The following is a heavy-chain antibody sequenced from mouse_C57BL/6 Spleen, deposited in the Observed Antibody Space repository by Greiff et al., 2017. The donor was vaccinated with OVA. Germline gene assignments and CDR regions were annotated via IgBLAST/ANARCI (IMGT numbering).Heavy chain of an antibody. Sequence: VQLQQPGAELVMPGASVKLSCKASGYTFTSYWMHWVKQRPGQGLEWIGEIDPSDSYTNYNQKFKGKSTLTVDKSSSTAYMQLSSLTSEDSAVYYCARFIPYYYAMDYWGQGTSVTVSS. CDR1: GYTFTSYW. V-gene: IGHV1-69*01. J-gene: IGHJ4*01. D-gene: IGHD1-1*01. CDR2: IDPSDSYT. CDR3: ARFIPYYYAMDY.